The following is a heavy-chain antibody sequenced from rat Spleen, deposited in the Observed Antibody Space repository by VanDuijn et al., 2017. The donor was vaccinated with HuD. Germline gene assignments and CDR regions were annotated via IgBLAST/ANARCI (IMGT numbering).Heavy chain of an antibody. Sequence: EVQLQESGPGLVGPSQSLSLTCSVTGYSITSNYWGWIRKFPGNKMEWMGYISYSDNTSYNPSLKSRISITRDTSKNQFFLQLNSVTTEDTATYYCARGGFFRYWGQGVMVTVSS. D-gene: IGHD1-6*01. J-gene: IGHJ2*01. CDR3: ARGGFFRY. V-gene: IGHV3-1*01. CDR2: ISYSDNT. CDR1: GYSITSNY.